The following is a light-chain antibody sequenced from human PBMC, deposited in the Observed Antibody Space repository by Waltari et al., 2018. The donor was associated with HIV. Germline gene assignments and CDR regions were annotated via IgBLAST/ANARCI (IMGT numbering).Light chain of an antibody. Sequence: DIQMTQSPSSLSAFVGDRVTITCRASQSISTSLNWYQQKPGKAPNLLIYTASILESGIPSRFSGSGSGTDFTLTINSLHPEDFATYYCQQSYSIPRTFGGGTKVEIK. CDR3: QQSYSIPRT. V-gene: IGKV1-39*01. J-gene: IGKJ4*01. CDR2: TAS. CDR1: QSISTS.